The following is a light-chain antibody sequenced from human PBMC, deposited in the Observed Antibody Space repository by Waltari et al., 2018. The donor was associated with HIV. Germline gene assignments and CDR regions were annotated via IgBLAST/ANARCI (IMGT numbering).Light chain of an antibody. CDR1: QSTHNN. CDR2: DAS. J-gene: IGKJ1*01. CDR3: QQYNNWPRT. Sequence: VMTQSPATVSVSPGEGATLSCRASQSTHNNLVWCQKRPGQAPRLLIYDASTRATGIPARFSGSGSGTEFTLTINNLQSEDSAIYYCQQYNNWPRTFGQGTKVEIK. V-gene: IGKV3-15*01.